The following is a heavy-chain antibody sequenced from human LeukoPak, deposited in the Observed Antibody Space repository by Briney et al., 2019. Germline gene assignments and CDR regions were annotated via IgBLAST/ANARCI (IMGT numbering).Heavy chain of an antibody. D-gene: IGHD6-13*01. CDR1: GFTFSSYS. CDR2: ISISSSMI. CDR3: AREPAAGGDDYYYMDV. J-gene: IGHJ6*03. V-gene: IGHV3-48*01. Sequence: PGGSLRLSCAASGFTFSSYSMNWVRQAPGKGLEWVSYISISSSMIYYADSVKGRFTISRDNAKNSLYLQMNSLRAEDTAVYFCAREPAAGGDDYYYMDVWGKGTTVTVSS.